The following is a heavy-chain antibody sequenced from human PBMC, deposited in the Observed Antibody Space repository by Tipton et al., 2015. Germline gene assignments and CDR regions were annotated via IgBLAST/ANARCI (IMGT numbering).Heavy chain of an antibody. J-gene: IGHJ3*02. D-gene: IGHD3-22*01. V-gene: IGHV1-46*03. CDR1: GYSFTSQY. Sequence: QSGAEVKKPGASVKVSCKASGYSFTSQYIRWVRQAPGQGPEWMGIINPSSGSRNSAQKFQGRLTMTRDTSTSTVFMELSSLKSEDTAVYYCARAGYFDNSGNYYDVFDIWGQGTMVTVSS. CDR2: INPSSGSR. CDR3: ARAGYFDNSGNYYDVFDI.